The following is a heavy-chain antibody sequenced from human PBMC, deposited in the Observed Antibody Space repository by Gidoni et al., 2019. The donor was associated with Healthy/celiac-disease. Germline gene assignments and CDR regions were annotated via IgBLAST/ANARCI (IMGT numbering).Heavy chain of an antibody. CDR1: GGSISSYY. CDR2: IYYSGST. J-gene: IGHJ5*02. Sequence: QVQLQESGPGLVKPSETLSLTCTVSGGSISSYYWSWTRQPPGKGLEWIGYIYYSGSTNYNPSLKSRVTISVDTSKNQFSLKLSSVTAADTAVYYCARRTMVRGVRGFDPWGQGTLVTVSS. CDR3: ARRTMVRGVRGFDP. D-gene: IGHD3-10*01. V-gene: IGHV4-59*08.